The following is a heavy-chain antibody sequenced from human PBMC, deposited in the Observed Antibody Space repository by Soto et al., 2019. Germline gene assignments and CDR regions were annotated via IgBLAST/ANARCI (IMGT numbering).Heavy chain of an antibody. CDR2: IIPIFGTA. CDR1: GGTFSSYA. J-gene: IGHJ6*02. V-gene: IGHV1-69*06. D-gene: IGHD6-13*01. Sequence: QVQLVQSGAEVKKPGSSVNVSCKASGGTFSSYAISWVRQAPGQGLEWMGGIIPIFGTANYAQKFQGRVTITADKSTSTAYMELSSLRSEDTAVYYCARVGRGVAAAGSYYYGMDVWGQGTTVTVSS. CDR3: ARVGRGVAAAGSYYYGMDV.